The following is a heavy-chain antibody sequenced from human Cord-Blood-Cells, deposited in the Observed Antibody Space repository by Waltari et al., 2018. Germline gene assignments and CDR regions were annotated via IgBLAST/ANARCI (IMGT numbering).Heavy chain of an antibody. J-gene: IGHJ6*02. D-gene: IGHD6-19*01. Sequence: QVQLVQSGAEVKKPGASVKVSCKVSGYTLTELSMHWVRQAPGKGLEWMGGFDPEDGETIYAQKCQGRVTMTEDTSTDTAYMELSSLRSEDTAVYYCATHVLPYSSDYYYYGMDVWGQGTTVTVSS. V-gene: IGHV1-24*01. CDR1: GYTLTELS. CDR2: FDPEDGET. CDR3: ATHVLPYSSDYYYYGMDV.